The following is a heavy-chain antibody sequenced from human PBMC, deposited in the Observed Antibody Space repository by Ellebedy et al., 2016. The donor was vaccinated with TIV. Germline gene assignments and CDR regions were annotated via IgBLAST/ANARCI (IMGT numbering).Heavy chain of an antibody. CDR1: GGSMGSYY. CDR2: IYPSGSA. Sequence: SETLSLXCTVSGGSMGSYYWSWIRQSPGKGLEWIGYIYPSGSASYNPSLKSRVSLSIDSSKNQFSLKLTSVTAADTAVYYCARRDTESWAWYFDFWGRGAQVTVSS. CDR3: ARRDTESWAWYFDF. V-gene: IGHV4-59*08. J-gene: IGHJ4*02. D-gene: IGHD6-13*01.